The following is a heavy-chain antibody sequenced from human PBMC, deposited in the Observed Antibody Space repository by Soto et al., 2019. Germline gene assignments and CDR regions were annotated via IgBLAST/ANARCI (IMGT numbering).Heavy chain of an antibody. V-gene: IGHV3-23*01. D-gene: IGHD3-9*01. J-gene: IGHJ4*02. CDR2: LGGGGDT. CDR3: TKDRHPDGIWTFGF. Sequence: GGSLRLSCAASGFTFGTYTMNWVRQAPGKGLEWVSALGGGGDTHYAESVKGRITISRDYSKNILLLQMNSLRDEDSAIYYCTKDRHPDGIWTFGFWGQGTLVTVSS. CDR1: GFTFGTYT.